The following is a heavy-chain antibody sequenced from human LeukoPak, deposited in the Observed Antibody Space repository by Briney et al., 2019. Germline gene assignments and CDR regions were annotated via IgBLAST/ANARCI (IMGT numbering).Heavy chain of an antibody. Sequence: SQTLSLTCAISGDSVSSNSAAWNWIRPSPSRGLEWLGRTYYRSKWYNDYAVSVRSRITVKADTSKNRFSLQLNSVTPEDTALYYCARGWGYCSGGSCHVFDSWGQGTQVLVSS. CDR1: GDSVSSNSAA. J-gene: IGHJ4*02. V-gene: IGHV6-1*01. CDR3: ARGWGYCSGGSCHVFDS. D-gene: IGHD2-15*01. CDR2: TYYRSKWYN.